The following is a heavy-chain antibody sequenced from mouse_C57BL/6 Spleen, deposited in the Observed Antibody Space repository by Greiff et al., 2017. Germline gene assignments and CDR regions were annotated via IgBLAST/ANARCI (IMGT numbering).Heavy chain of an antibody. CDR1: GYTFTSYT. CDR2: INPSSGYT. CDR3: ATGSSYVDY. J-gene: IGHJ2*01. D-gene: IGHD1-1*01. V-gene: IGHV1-4*01. Sequence: QVQLQQSGAELARPGASVKMSCKASGYTFTSYTMHWVKQRPGQGLEWIGYINPSSGYTKYNQKFKDKATLTADKSSSTAYMQLSSLTSEDSAVYYSATGSSYVDYWGQGTTLTVSS.